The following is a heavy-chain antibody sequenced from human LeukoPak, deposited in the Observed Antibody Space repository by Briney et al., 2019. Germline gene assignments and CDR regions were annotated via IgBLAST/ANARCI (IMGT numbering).Heavy chain of an antibody. CDR1: GGSISSYY. Sequence: PAETLSLTCTVSGGSISSYYWSWSRQPPGKGLEWIGYIYYSGSTNYNPSLKSRVTISVDTSKNQFSLKLSTVTAADTAVYYCARIKDGDYFDYWGQGTLVTVSS. D-gene: IGHD4-17*01. CDR2: IYYSGST. J-gene: IGHJ4*02. V-gene: IGHV4-59*01. CDR3: ARIKDGDYFDY.